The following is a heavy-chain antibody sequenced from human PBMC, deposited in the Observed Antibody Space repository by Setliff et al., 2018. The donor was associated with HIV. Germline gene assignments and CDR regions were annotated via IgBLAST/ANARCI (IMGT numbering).Heavy chain of an antibody. CDR3: ARDTYDSRGYFFGY. J-gene: IGHJ4*02. D-gene: IGHD3-22*01. CDR2: INHSGST. CDR1: GGSFSGYY. V-gene: IGHV4-34*01. Sequence: SETLSLTCAVYGGSFSGYYWSWIRQPPGKGLEWIGEINHSGSTYYNPSLKSRVTISKDTSKNQFSLHMRSVTAADTAVYYCARDTYDSRGYFFGYWGQGILVTVSS.